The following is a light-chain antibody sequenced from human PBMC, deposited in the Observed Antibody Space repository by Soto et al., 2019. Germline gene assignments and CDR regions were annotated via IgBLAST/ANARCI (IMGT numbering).Light chain of an antibody. CDR2: GAS. CDR1: QSISSK. Sequence: EILMTQSPATLSVSPGERVTLSCRASQSISSKLAWYQQRPGQAPRLLIYGASSRATGIPDRFSGSGSVTDFTLTISRLEPEDFAVYFCQQYGSSPRTFGQGTKVDIK. V-gene: IGKV3-20*01. J-gene: IGKJ1*01. CDR3: QQYGSSPRT.